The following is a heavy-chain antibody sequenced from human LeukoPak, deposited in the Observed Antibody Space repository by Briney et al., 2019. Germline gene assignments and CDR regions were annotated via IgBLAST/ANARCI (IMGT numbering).Heavy chain of an antibody. CDR2: ISASGGST. CDR1: GFTFSSYA. V-gene: IGHV3-23*01. CDR3: AKDLSYPPQWLGYFDY. D-gene: IGHD6-19*01. J-gene: IGHJ4*02. Sequence: GGSLRLSCAASGFTFSSYAMSWVRQAPGKGLEWVSTISASGGSTYYADSVKGRFTISRDNPKSTLYLQLNSLRAEDTAVYYCAKDLSYPPQWLGYFDYWGQGTLVTVSS.